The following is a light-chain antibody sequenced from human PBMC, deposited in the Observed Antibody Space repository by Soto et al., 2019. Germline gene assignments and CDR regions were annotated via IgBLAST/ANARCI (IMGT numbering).Light chain of an antibody. CDR3: QQYGSSVWT. V-gene: IGKV3-20*01. CDR1: QSVSSN. Sequence: EIVMTQSPATLSVSPGERATLSCRASQSVSSNLAWYQQKPGQAPRLLIYGASSRATGIPDRFSGSGSGTDFTLTISRLEPEDFAVYYCQQYGSSVWTFGQGTKVDI. CDR2: GAS. J-gene: IGKJ1*01.